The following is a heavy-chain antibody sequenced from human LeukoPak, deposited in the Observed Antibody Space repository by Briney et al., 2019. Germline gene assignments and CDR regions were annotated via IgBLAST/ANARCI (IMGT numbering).Heavy chain of an antibody. CDR3: ARRSSSWTYYFDY. V-gene: IGHV4-59*08. CDR1: GGSISSYY. Sequence: PSETLSLTCTVSGGSISSYYWSWIRQPPGKGLEWIGYIYYSGSTNYNPSLKSRVTISVDTSKNQFSLKLSSVTAADTAVYYCARRSSSWTYYFDYWGQGTLVTVSS. D-gene: IGHD6-13*01. J-gene: IGHJ4*02. CDR2: IYYSGST.